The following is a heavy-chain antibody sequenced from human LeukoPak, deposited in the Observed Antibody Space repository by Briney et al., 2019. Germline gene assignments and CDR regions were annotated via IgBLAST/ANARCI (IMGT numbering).Heavy chain of an antibody. CDR1: GFTVSSNY. CDR2: IYYSGST. CDR3: ARVPPDYNDLHDALDL. D-gene: IGHD4-17*01. Sequence: GSLRLSCAASGFTVSSNYMSWVRQAPGKGLEWIGYIYYSGSTNYNPSLKSRVTISVDTSKNQFSLKLSSVTAADTAVYYCARVPPDYNDLHDALDLWGQGTVVTVSS. V-gene: IGHV4-59*02. J-gene: IGHJ3*01.